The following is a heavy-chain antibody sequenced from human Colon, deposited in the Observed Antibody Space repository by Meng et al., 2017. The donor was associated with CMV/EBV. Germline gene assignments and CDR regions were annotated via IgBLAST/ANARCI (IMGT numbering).Heavy chain of an antibody. V-gene: IGHV3-11*01. CDR1: GFSISDSY. Sequence: SCAASGFSISDSYVSWIRQAPGKGLEWISYIGGGAGVTYYADSLKGRFTISRDNARKSLYLQMASLRVEDTAIYYCARGRRDIGFDSWGQGALVTVSS. J-gene: IGHJ4*02. CDR2: IGGGAGVT. CDR3: ARGRRDIGFDS. D-gene: IGHD2-15*01.